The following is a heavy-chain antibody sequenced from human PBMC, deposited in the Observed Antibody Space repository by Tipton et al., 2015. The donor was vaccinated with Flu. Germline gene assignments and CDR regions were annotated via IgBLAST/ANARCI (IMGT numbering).Heavy chain of an antibody. D-gene: IGHD3/OR15-3a*01. CDR1: GYTFTSYD. J-gene: IGHJ4*02. V-gene: IGHV1-8*01. CDR2: MNPNSGNT. CDR3: VRDIFSLEDY. Sequence: QVQLVQSGAEVKKPGASVKVSCKASGYTFTSYDINWVRQATGQGLEWMGWMNPNSGNTGYAQKFQGRVTMTRNTSISTAYMELSSLTFDDTAIYYCVRDIFSLEDYWGQGTLVTVSS.